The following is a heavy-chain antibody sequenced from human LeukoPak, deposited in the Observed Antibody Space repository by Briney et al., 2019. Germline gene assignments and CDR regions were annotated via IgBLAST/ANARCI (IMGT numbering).Heavy chain of an antibody. Sequence: PSETLSLTCAVSGWSLSGHYCNRIRQPPGKGLEWIGEINHSGTTNYDPSLRGRVAISVDTSNNQCSLRLTSVTAADTAVYYCARDPCSSFSCPLRYWGQGTQVTVSS. CDR1: GWSLSGHY. V-gene: IGHV4-34*01. J-gene: IGHJ4*02. CDR2: INHSGTT. CDR3: ARDPCSSFSCPLRY. D-gene: IGHD6-6*01.